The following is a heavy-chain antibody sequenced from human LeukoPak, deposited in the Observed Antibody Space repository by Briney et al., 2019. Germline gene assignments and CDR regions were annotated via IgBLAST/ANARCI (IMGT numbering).Heavy chain of an antibody. CDR2: IYYSGST. Sequence: PSETLSLTCTVSGGSMSSYYWSWIRQPPGKGLEWVGYIYYSGSTNYNPSLKIRVTISVHTSKNQFSLKLSSVTAADTAVYYCARERPRYYDFWSGYYRSDGMDVWGQGTTVTVSS. J-gene: IGHJ6*02. CDR3: ARERPRYYDFWSGYYRSDGMDV. V-gene: IGHV4-59*01. CDR1: GGSMSSYY. D-gene: IGHD3-3*01.